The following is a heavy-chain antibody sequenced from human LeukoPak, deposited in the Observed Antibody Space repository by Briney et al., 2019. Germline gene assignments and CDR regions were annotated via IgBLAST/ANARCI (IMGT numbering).Heavy chain of an antibody. CDR1: GGTFSSYA. J-gene: IGHJ4*02. CDR2: IIPIFGTA. CDR3: ARDRGTGGYVLDY. V-gene: IGHV1-69*05. D-gene: IGHD5-12*01. Sequence: ASVKVSCKASGGTFSSYAISWVRQAPGQGLEWMGRIIPIFGTANYAQKFQGRVTITTDESTSTAYMELSSLRSEDTAVYYCARDRGTGGYVLDYWGQGTLVTVSS.